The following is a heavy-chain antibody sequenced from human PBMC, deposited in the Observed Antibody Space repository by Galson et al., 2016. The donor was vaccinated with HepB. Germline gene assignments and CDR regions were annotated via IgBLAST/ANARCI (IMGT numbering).Heavy chain of an antibody. V-gene: IGHV3-9*01. CDR2: ISWNSGIL. D-gene: IGHD2-2*01. J-gene: IGHJ4*02. Sequence: SLRLSCAASGFIFDDYTIHWVRQAPGKGLEWVSGISWNSGILGYADSVKGRFTISRDNAKNSLDLQMNSLRAEDTAFYYCAKDMRAGYQMTIDSWGQGTLVTVSS. CDR1: GFIFDDYT. CDR3: AKDMRAGYQMTIDS.